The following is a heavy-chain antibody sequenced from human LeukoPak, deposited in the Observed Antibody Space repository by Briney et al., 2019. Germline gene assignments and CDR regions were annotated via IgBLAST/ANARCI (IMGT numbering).Heavy chain of an antibody. J-gene: IGHJ4*02. D-gene: IGHD4-11*01. Sequence: NTSETLSLTCTVSGGSISSYYWSWIRQPPGKGLEWIGYIYYSGSTNYNPSLKSRVTISVDTSKNQFSLKLSSVTAADTAVYYCARVSVTAYYFDYWGQGTLVTVSS. CDR1: GGSISSYY. CDR2: IYYSGST. CDR3: ARVSVTAYYFDY. V-gene: IGHV4-59*01.